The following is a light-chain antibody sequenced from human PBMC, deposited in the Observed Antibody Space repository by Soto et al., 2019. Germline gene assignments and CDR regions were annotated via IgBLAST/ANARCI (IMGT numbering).Light chain of an antibody. CDR1: QSVSTN. V-gene: IGKV3-15*01. Sequence: EIVMTQSPATLSVSPGERATLSCRASQSVSTNLAWYQQKPGQAPRLLMYGASNRATGIPDRFSGSGSGTEFTLTISSLQSEDFAVYYCQQYHNWPPYTFGQGTKLEIK. CDR3: QQYHNWPPYT. CDR2: GAS. J-gene: IGKJ2*01.